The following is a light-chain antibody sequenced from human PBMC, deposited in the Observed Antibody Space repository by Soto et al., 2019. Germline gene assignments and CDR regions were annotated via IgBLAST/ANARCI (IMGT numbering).Light chain of an antibody. CDR3: QQRYSIPWT. V-gene: IGKV1-39*01. Sequence: DIQMTQSPSSLSASVGDRVTITCRTSQSISIYLNWYQHKPGIAPKLLIYGASRLQSWVPSRLSGSESGTDFTLTISSLQPEVFATYYCQQRYSIPWTFGQGTQVQIK. CDR1: QSISIY. J-gene: IGKJ1*01. CDR2: GAS.